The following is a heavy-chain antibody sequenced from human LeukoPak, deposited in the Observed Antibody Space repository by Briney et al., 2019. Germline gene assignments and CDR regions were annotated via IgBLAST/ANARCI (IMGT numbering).Heavy chain of an antibody. CDR1: GFDVIENY. Sequence: GGSLRLSCAVSGFDVIENYVTWVRQAPGKGLEWVSVIYSGGSIYYSDSVKGRFTISRDDAKNSLYLQMNSLRAEDTAVYYCARDYSGWSRDYWGQGTLVTVSS. CDR2: IYSGGSI. D-gene: IGHD2-15*01. V-gene: IGHV3-53*01. CDR3: ARDYSGWSRDY. J-gene: IGHJ4*02.